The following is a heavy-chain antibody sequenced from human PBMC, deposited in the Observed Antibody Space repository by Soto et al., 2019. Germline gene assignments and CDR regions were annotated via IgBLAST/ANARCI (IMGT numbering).Heavy chain of an antibody. V-gene: IGHV3-23*01. CDR3: AKDPHPDYGVRYFDY. CDR2: ISGSGGST. J-gene: IGHJ4*02. CDR1: GFTFSSYA. Sequence: EVQLLESGGGLVQPGGFLRLSCAASGFTFSSYAMSWVRQAPGKGLEWVSAISGSGGSTYYADSVKGRFTISRDNSKNTLYLQMNSLRAEDTAVYYCAKDPHPDYGVRYFDYWGQGTLVTVSS. D-gene: IGHD4-17*01.